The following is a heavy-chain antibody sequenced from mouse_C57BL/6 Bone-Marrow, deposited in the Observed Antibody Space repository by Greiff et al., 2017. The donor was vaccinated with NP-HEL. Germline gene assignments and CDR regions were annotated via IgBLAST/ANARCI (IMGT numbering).Heavy chain of an antibody. CDR2: IGSGGSYT. D-gene: IGHD2-1*01. V-gene: IGHV5-6*01. CDR3: ATYGNYVYYFDY. J-gene: IGHJ2*01. CDR1: GFTFSSFA. Sequence: EVQLVESGGDLVKPGGSLKLSFPPPGFTFSSFAMSWFRQPPNKRLDGAPTIGSGGSYTYYPDSVKGRFTISRDNAKNTLYLQMSSLKSEDTAMYYCATYGNYVYYFDYWGQGTTLTVSS.